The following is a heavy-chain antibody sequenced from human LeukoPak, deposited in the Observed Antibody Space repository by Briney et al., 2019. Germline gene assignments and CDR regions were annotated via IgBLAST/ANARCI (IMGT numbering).Heavy chain of an antibody. CDR3: AGRLGWDLAL. V-gene: IGHV3-7*01. D-gene: IGHD6-19*01. CDR2: INADENKK. J-gene: IGHJ2*01. Sequence: AGGSLRLSCAASGFTFINHGMNWVRHAPGKWLELRATINADENKKFYVDSVKGRYTISRYNTKNPLCLQMNRLRVDATDVYYWAGRLGWDLALWGGGTLVTVSS. CDR1: GFTFINHG.